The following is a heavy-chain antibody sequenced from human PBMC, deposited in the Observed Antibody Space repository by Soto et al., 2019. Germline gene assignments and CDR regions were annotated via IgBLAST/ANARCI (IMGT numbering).Heavy chain of an antibody. CDR1: GYTFTNFG. CDR2: ISAYNGNT. J-gene: IGHJ4*02. CDR3: ARGGAPVYY. Sequence: QGQLVQSGAEVKKPGASVKVSCKASGYTFTNFGISWVRQAPGQGLEWMGWISAYNGNTNYAQKFQGRVTMTTATSTSKDYMEVKSLRFDDKAVYYCARGGAPVYYWGQGTLVTVSS. D-gene: IGHD3-16*01. V-gene: IGHV1-18*01.